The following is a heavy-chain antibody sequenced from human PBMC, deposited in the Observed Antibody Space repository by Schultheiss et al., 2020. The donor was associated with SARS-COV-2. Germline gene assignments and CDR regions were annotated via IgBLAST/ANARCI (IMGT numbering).Heavy chain of an antibody. CDR2: IRSKAYGGTT. Sequence: GGSLRLSCTASGFTFGDYAMSWVRQAPGKGLEWVGFIRSKAYGGTTEYAASVKGRFTISRDDSKSIAYLQMNSLKTEDTAVYYCAREIYGDYDFDYWGQGTLVTVSS. CDR1: GFTFGDYA. D-gene: IGHD4-17*01. CDR3: AREIYGDYDFDY. V-gene: IGHV3-49*04. J-gene: IGHJ4*02.